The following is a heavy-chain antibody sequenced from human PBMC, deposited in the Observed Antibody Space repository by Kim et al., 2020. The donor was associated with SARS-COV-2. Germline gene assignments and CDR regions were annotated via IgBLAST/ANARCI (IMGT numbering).Heavy chain of an antibody. CDR2: ISPGDFES. D-gene: IGHD1-1*01. Sequence: GESLKISCQGSGYRFSSYWIAWVRRMPGKGLEWMGNISPGDFESTYSPSLQGQVIISADKSISTAYLQWNSLKASDSAVYYCARPRHDGTKDAFDVWGQGTVVTVSS. CDR1: GYRFSSYW. V-gene: IGHV5-51*01. J-gene: IGHJ3*01. CDR3: ARPRHDGTKDAFDV.